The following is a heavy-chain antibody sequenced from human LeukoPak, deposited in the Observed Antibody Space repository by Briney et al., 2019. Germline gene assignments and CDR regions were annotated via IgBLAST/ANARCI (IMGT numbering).Heavy chain of an antibody. Sequence: GGSLRLSCLASGFTFSNYAMNWVRQAPGKGPEWVSAISGDGDSTYYADSVRGRFIISRDTFKNTLFLQLKSLRAEDTAIYYCAKLEGSGWSGYMDVWGKGTTVIVS. CDR1: GFTFSNYA. V-gene: IGHV3-23*01. CDR2: ISGDGDST. CDR3: AKLEGSGWSGYMDV. J-gene: IGHJ6*03. D-gene: IGHD6-19*01.